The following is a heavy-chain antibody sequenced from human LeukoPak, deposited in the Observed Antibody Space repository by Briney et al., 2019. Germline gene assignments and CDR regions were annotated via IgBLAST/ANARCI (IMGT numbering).Heavy chain of an antibody. J-gene: IGHJ4*02. CDR1: GGPFSFYF. CDR2: INHSGST. CDR3: ARRSYNSPFRY. V-gene: IGHV4-34*01. D-gene: IGHD5-24*01. Sequence: SETVSLTCAVYGGPFSFYFWRWIRQPPGRGLEWIGEINHSGSTNYNPSLKSRVTISVDTSQNQFSLKLSSVTAADTAVYYCARRSYNSPFRYWGQGTLVTVSS.